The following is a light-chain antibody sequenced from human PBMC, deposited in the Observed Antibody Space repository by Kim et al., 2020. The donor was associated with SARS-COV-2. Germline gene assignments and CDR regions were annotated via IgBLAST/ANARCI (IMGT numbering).Light chain of an antibody. CDR1: QGISNY. CDR2: ATS. J-gene: IGKJ1*01. CDR3: QQYKTVPPT. V-gene: IGKV1-16*01. Sequence: YVEDRVSISCRANQGISNYFAYFQQRPGKAPKSLFYATSTVWSVVPSTFSGGGAGTDFTLSISGLRPDELSTHYGQQYKTVPPTFVQRTKV.